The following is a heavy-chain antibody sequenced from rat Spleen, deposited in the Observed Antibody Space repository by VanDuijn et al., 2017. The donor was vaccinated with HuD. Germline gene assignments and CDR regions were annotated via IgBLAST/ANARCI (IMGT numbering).Heavy chain of an antibody. V-gene: IGHV5-31*01. CDR2: ITNASGRT. Sequence: EAQLVESGGGLVQPGRSLKLSCVASGFTFNNYWMTWIRQVPGKGLEWVASITNASGRTYYPDSVKGRFTVSRDTAQNILYLQMNSLRSEETATYYCVRHRNYYSSYVYGFDYWGQGVMVTVSS. D-gene: IGHD1-2*01. J-gene: IGHJ2*01. CDR3: VRHRNYYSSYVYGFDY. CDR1: GFTFNNYW.